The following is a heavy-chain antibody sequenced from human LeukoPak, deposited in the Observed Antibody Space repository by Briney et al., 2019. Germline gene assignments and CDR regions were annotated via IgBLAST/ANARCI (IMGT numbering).Heavy chain of an antibody. V-gene: IGHV4-34*01. J-gene: IGHJ6*02. CDR3: ARGPRLRFLEWLSHYYGMDV. D-gene: IGHD3-3*01. CDR1: GGSFSGYY. CDR2: INHSGST. Sequence: SETLSLTCAVYGGSFSGYYWSWIRQPPGKGLEWIGEINHSGSTNYNPSLKSRVTISVDTSKNQFSLKLSSVTAADTAVYYCARGPRLRFLEWLSHYYGMDVWGQGTTVTVSS.